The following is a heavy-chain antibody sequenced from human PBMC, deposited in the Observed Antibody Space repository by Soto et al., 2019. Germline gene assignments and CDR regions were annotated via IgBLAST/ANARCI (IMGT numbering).Heavy chain of an antibody. V-gene: IGHV4-4*02. CDR1: NGSISSNNW. J-gene: IGHJ5*02. Sequence: QVQLQESGPGLVKPSGTLSLTCAVSNGSISSNNWWNWVRQPPGKGLEWIGEIYHSGSTNYNPSLKSRVTISVDKSKNQFSLNLNSVTAADTAVYYCARGGSTWYNWFDPWGQGTLDTVSS. CDR3: ARGGSTWYNWFDP. D-gene: IGHD6-13*01. CDR2: IYHSGST.